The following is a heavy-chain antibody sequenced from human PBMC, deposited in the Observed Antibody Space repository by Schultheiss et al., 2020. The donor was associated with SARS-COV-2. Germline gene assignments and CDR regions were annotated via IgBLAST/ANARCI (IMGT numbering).Heavy chain of an antibody. CDR1: GGSISSSSYY. Sequence: SQTLSLTCTVSGGSISSSSYYWGWIRQPPGKGLEWIGSIYYSGSTYYNPSLKSLVTISVDTSKNQFSLKLSSVTAADTAVYYCARIVDYYYYYYMDVWGKGTTVTVSS. CDR2: IYYSGST. J-gene: IGHJ6*03. CDR3: ARIVDYYYYYYMDV. V-gene: IGHV4-39*01. D-gene: IGHD1-26*01.